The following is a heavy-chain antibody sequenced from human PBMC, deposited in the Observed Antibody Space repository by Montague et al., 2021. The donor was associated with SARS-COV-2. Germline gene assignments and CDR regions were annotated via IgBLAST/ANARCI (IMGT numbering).Heavy chain of an antibody. CDR2: VDKSDNT. V-gene: IGHV4-59*01. D-gene: IGHD3-10*01. CDR3: TSGEGNYGWRYYFDY. J-gene: IGHJ4*02. CDR1: GDSISTNY. Sequence: SETLSLTCTVSGDSISTNYWSCIRQPPGKGLEWMGYVDKSDNTDYNPPLNSRGTISLDTSKKQLSLKLNSVASADTAVYYCTSGEGNYGWRYYFDYWGQGTLVTVSS.